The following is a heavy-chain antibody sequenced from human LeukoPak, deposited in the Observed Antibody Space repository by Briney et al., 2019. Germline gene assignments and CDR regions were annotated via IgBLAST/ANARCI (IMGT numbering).Heavy chain of an antibody. CDR2: INTKAEKP. CDR1: GYTFTRYA. D-gene: IGHD6-19*01. Sequence: ASVNVSCKASGYTFTRYAMNCVRQAPGQGLEWMGWINTKAEKPTSAQGFRGRFVFSLDTSVSTAYLQISSLKAEDTAVYYGARDRSGCIDYWGQGTLVTVSS. V-gene: IGHV7-4-1*02. J-gene: IGHJ4*02. CDR3: ARDRSGCIDY.